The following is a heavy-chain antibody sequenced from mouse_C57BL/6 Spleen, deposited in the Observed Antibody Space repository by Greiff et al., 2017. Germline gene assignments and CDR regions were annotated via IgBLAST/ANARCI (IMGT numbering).Heavy chain of an antibody. D-gene: IGHD4-1*01. V-gene: IGHV1-82*01. Sequence: VQLLQSGPELVKPGASVKISCKASGYAFSSSWMNWVKQRPGKGLEWIGRIYPGDGDTNYNGKFKGKATLTAEKSSSTAYMQLSSLTSEDSAVYFCARRTGAWYFDVWGTGTTVTVSS. CDR3: ARRTGAWYFDV. J-gene: IGHJ1*03. CDR1: GYAFSSSW. CDR2: IYPGDGDT.